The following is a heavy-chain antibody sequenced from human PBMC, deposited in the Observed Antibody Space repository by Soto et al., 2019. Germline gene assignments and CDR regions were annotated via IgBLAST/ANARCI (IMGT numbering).Heavy chain of an antibody. CDR3: ARAVATFYYYYMDV. CDR1: GGSSSSYY. D-gene: IGHD5-12*01. Sequence: SETLYLTCTVSGGSSSSYYLSWIRQPPGKGLEWIGYIYYSASTNYNPSLKSRVTISVDTAKNQFSLKLSSVTAADTAVYYFARAVATFYYYYMDVWGKGTTVTVSS. V-gene: IGHV4-59*01. CDR2: IYYSAST. J-gene: IGHJ6*03.